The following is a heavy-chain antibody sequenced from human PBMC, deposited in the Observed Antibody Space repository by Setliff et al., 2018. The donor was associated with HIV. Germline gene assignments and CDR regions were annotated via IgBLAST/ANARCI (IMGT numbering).Heavy chain of an antibody. CDR3: ARGLGRGSGTYYNPPGY. D-gene: IGHD3-10*01. Sequence: PSETLSLTCAFNGGSFSGYYWMWIRQSPGEGLEWIGEINHSGNTNYNPSLKSRVTMSGDTSKNQFSLNLTSVTAAVTAVYFCARGLGRGSGTYYNPPGYWGPGTLVTVSS. J-gene: IGHJ4*02. CDR2: INHSGNT. V-gene: IGHV4-34*01. CDR1: GGSFSGYY.